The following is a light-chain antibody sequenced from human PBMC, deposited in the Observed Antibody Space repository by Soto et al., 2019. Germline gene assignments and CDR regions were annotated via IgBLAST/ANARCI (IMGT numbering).Light chain of an antibody. Sequence: QSALTQPASVSGSPGQSITISCTGTSSDVGGYNYVSWYQQHPGKAPKLMIYAVSSRPSGVSNRFSGSKSGNTATLTISGRQAEDEADYYCCSYTVSGTYVFGTGTKGTVL. CDR2: AVS. J-gene: IGLJ1*01. CDR3: CSYTVSGTYV. V-gene: IGLV2-14*01. CDR1: SSDVGGYNY.